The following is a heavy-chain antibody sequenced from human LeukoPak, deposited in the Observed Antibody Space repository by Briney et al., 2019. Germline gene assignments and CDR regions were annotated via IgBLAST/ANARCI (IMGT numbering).Heavy chain of an antibody. CDR3: ARAGGPRDPLVDY. CDR2: TNPNSGNT. J-gene: IGHJ4*02. D-gene: IGHD2-21*01. Sequence: GASVKVSCKASGYTFTSYDINWVRQATGQGLEWMGWTNPNSGNTGYAQKFQGGVTMTRNTSISTAYMELSSLRSEDTAVYYCARAGGPRDPLVDYWGQGTLVTVSS. CDR1: GYTFTSYD. V-gene: IGHV1-8*02.